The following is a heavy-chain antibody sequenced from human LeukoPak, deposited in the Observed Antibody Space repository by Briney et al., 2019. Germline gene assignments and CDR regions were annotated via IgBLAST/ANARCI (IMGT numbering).Heavy chain of an antibody. CDR1: GGSFSGYY. CDR3: ARGDRIAAHPNWFDP. D-gene: IGHD6-6*01. V-gene: IGHV4-34*01. Sequence: SETLSLTCAVYGGSFSGYYWSWIRQPPGKGLEWIGEINHSGSTNYNPSLKSRVTISVDTSKNQFSLKLSSVTAADTAVYYCARGDRIAAHPNWFDPWGQGTLVTVSS. CDR2: INHSGST. J-gene: IGHJ5*02.